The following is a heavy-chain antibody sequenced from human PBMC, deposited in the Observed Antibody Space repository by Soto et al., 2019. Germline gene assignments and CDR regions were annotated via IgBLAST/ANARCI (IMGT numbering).Heavy chain of an antibody. D-gene: IGHD5-18*01. J-gene: IGHJ6*02. CDR1: GGTFSIYA. V-gene: IGHV1-69*12. Sequence: QVQLVQSGAEVKKPGSSVKDSCKASGGTFSIYAISWVRQAPGQGLEWMGGIIPLFGTANYAQKFQGRVTITADESTSTACMELSSLRSEDTAVYYCASARYSSAYYHGLDVWGQGTTVTVSS. CDR2: IIPLFGTA. CDR3: ASARYSSAYYHGLDV.